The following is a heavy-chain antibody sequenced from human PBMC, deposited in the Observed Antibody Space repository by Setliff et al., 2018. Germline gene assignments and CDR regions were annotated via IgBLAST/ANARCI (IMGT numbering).Heavy chain of an antibody. CDR3: ARQRVVVGAPSWFDP. J-gene: IGHJ5*02. CDR1: GYSISSDYY. Sequence: SETLSLTCDVSGYSISSDYYWGWIRQPPGRGLEWIGTIFYRGTTYYNLSLKSPVTISLDASRNQFSLTLTSVTAADTAIYYCARQRVVVGAPSWFDPWGQGTLVTVSS. D-gene: IGHD2-15*01. V-gene: IGHV4-38-2*01. CDR2: IFYRGTT.